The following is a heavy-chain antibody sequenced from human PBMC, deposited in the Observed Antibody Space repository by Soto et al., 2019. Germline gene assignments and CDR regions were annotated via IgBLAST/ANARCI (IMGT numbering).Heavy chain of an antibody. V-gene: IGHV3-7*01. CDR2: IKSDGSAK. CDR3: AKEGVWSCDS. CDR1: GFSFNNHW. Sequence: EMQLVESGGGLVQPGGSLRLSCKASGFSFNNHWMNWVRQAPGKGLEWVAAIKSDGSAKKYVDSLRGRFTISRDNAENSLYLQMSSLRDEDTAVYYCAKEGVWSCDSWGQGTLVIVSS. D-gene: IGHD3-10*01. J-gene: IGHJ4*02.